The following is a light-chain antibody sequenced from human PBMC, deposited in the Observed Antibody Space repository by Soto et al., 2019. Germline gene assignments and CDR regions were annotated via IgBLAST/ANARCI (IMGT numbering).Light chain of an antibody. Sequence: DVRMYKSPSTVSAYVGARVTITCRASQSSSRWLAWYPQTPGKAPKLLIYDASSLESGVPSRFSGSGSGTEFTLTISNLQPDDVATYFGQQYHNYPRPFGQGTKVDIK. J-gene: IGKJ1*01. CDR3: QQYHNYPRP. CDR1: QSSSRW. V-gene: IGKV1-5*01. CDR2: DAS.